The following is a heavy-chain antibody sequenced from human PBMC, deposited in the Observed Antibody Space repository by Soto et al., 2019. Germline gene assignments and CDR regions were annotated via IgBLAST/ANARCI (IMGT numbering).Heavy chain of an antibody. CDR1: GFTFSSYG. Sequence: GGSLRLSCAASGFTFSSYGMHWVRQAPGKGLEWVAVIWYDGSNKYYADSVKGRFTISRDNSKNTLYLQMNSLRAEDTAVYYCARADIVVVPAAMEVAISDAFDIWGQGTMVTVSS. CDR3: ARADIVVVPAAMEVAISDAFDI. J-gene: IGHJ3*02. D-gene: IGHD2-2*01. CDR2: IWYDGSNK. V-gene: IGHV3-33*01.